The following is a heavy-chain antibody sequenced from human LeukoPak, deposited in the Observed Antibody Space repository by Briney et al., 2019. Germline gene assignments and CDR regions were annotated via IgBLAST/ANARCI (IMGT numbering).Heavy chain of an antibody. D-gene: IGHD3-22*01. V-gene: IGHV4-34*01. Sequence: SGTLSLTCAVYGGSFSGYYWSWIRQPPGKGLEWIGEINHSGSTNYNPSLKSRVTISVDTSKNQFSLKLSSVTAADTAVYYCARVTTYYYDSSGYYSYNWFDPWGQGTLVTVSS. CDR3: ARVTTYYYDSSGYYSYNWFDP. CDR2: INHSGST. CDR1: GGSFSGYY. J-gene: IGHJ5*02.